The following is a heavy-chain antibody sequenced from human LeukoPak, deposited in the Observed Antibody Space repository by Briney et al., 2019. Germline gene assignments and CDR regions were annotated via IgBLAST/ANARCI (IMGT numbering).Heavy chain of an antibody. V-gene: IGHV4-59*08. D-gene: IGHD3-10*01. CDR2: IYYSGSA. CDR1: GGSISSYY. J-gene: IGHJ4*02. Sequence: SETLSLSCTVSGGSISSYYWNWIRQPPGKGLEWIGYIYYSGSADYNPSLKSRVSMSVDTSKNQFSLKLSSVTATDTAVYYCARQRLLWFGESNSGFDYCGQRTLATVSS. CDR3: ARQRLLWFGESNSGFDY.